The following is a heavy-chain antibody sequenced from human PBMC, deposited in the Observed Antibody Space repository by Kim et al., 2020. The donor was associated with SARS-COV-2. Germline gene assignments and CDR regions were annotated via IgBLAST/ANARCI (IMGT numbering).Heavy chain of an antibody. CDR3: AKETRGSNYGIFDY. CDR1: GFTFSNYA. CDR2: SSGSGGIT. Sequence: GGSLRLSCAASGFTFSNYAMCWVRQAPGRGLEWVSGSSGSGGITHYADSVKGRFTISRDNSKNTLFLQMNSLRAEDTAVYYCAKETRGSNYGIFDYWGQGTLVTVSS. J-gene: IGHJ4*02. D-gene: IGHD5-18*01. V-gene: IGHV3-23*01.